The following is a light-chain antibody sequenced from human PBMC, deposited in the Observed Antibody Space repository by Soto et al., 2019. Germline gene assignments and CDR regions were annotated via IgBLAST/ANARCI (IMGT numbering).Light chain of an antibody. CDR1: QSVSSN. V-gene: IGKV3D-15*01. CDR2: GAS. J-gene: IGKJ1*01. CDR3: QQYNNWPRT. Sequence: EIVMTQSPATLSASPGERATLSCRASQSVSSNLAWYQQKPGQAPRLLIYGASIRATGIPARFSGSGSGTEFTLTISSLQSEDFAVYYCQQYNNWPRTFGQGTKVDIK.